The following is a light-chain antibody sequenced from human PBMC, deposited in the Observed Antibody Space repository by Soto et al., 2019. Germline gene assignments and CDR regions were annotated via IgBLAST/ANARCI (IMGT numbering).Light chain of an antibody. CDR1: SSDIVDSIS. J-gene: IGLJ2*01. Sequence: QSVLTQPASVSGSPGQSITISCTGTSSDIVDSISVSWYQQHPGKAPQLIIFDATSRPLRVSNRFSGSKSGNTASLTISGLRPEDEADYYCASYATNNNVLLGGGTKVTVL. CDR3: ASYATNNNVL. V-gene: IGLV2-14*03. CDR2: DAT.